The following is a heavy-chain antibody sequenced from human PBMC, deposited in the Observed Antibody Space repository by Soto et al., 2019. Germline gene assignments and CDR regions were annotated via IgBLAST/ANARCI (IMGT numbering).Heavy chain of an antibody. Sequence: EVQLVESGGGLVQPGGSLRLSCAASGFTFSSYWMSWVRQAPGKGLEWVANIKQDGSEKYYVDSVKGRFTISRDNAKNSRYLQMNSLRAEDTAVYYCARGGGVVTPTFDYWGQGTLVTVSS. V-gene: IGHV3-7*03. D-gene: IGHD2-21*02. CDR3: ARGGGVVTPTFDY. CDR2: IKQDGSEK. CDR1: GFTFSSYW. J-gene: IGHJ4*02.